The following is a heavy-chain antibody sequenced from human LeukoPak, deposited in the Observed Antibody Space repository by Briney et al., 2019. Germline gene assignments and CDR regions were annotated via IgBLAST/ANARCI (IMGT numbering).Heavy chain of an antibody. V-gene: IGHV4-59*01. J-gene: IGHJ6*03. CDR2: IYYSGST. CDR1: GGSISSYY. CDR3: ARGYYYDSSGYYWSGYYYYYMDV. Sequence: SETLSLTCTVSGGSISSYYWSWIRQPPGKGLEWIGYIYYSGSTNYNPSLKSRVTISVDTSKNQFSLKLSSVTAADTAVYYCARGYYYDSSGYYWSGYYYYYMDVWGKGTTVTISS. D-gene: IGHD3-22*01.